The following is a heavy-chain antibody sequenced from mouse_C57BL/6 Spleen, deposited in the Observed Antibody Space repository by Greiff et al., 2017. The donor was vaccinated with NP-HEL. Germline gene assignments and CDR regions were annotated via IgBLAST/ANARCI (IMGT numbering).Heavy chain of an antibody. CDR1: GYSITSGYY. D-gene: IGHD2-1*01. Sequence: EVQLQQSGPGLVKPSQSLSLTCSVTGYSITSGYYWNWIRQFPGNKLEWMGYISYDGSNNYNPSLKNRISITRDTSKNQFFLKLNSVTTEDTATYYCARGVIYYGTPFDYWGQGTTLTVSS. J-gene: IGHJ2*01. CDR3: ARGVIYYGTPFDY. V-gene: IGHV3-6*01. CDR2: ISYDGSN.